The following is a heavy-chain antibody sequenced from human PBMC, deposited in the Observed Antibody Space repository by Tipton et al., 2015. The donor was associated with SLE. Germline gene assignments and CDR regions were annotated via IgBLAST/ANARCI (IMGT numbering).Heavy chain of an antibody. CDR2: IYYSGST. D-gene: IGHD1-20*01. CDR1: GGSISSGGYY. J-gene: IGHJ3*02. V-gene: IGHV4-31*03. CDR3: ARDAGRDITGIHGAFDI. Sequence: TLSLTCTVSGGSISSGGYYWSWIRQHPGKGLEWIGYIYYSGSTYYNPSLKSRVTISVDTSKNQFSLKLSSVTAADTAVYYCARDAGRDITGIHGAFDIWGQGTMVTVSS.